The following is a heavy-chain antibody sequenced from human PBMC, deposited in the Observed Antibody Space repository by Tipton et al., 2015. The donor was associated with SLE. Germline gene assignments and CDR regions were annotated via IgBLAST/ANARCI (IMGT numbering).Heavy chain of an antibody. CDR2: ISYDGSNK. CDR3: AREGDEEIAVAAYYIDY. J-gene: IGHJ4*02. V-gene: IGHV3-30*04. D-gene: IGHD6-19*01. CDR1: GFTFSSYA. Sequence: SLRLSCAASGFTFSSYAMHWVRQAPGKGLEWVAVISYDGSNKYYADSVKGRFTISRDNSKNTLYLQMNSLRAEDTAVYYCAREGDEEIAVAAYYIDYWGQGTLVTVSS.